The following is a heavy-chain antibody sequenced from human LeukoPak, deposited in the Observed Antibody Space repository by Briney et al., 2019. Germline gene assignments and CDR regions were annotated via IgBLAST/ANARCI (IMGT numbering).Heavy chain of an antibody. V-gene: IGHV1-18*01. J-gene: IGHJ6*03. Sequence: GASVKVSCKASGYTFTSYAMNWVRQAPGQGLEWMGWISAYNGNTNYAQKLQGRVTMTTDTSTSTAYMELRSLRSDDTAVYYCTRVRNQWELPSHYYYMDVWGKGTTVTVSS. CDR1: GYTFTSYA. CDR2: ISAYNGNT. D-gene: IGHD1-26*01. CDR3: TRVRNQWELPSHYYYMDV.